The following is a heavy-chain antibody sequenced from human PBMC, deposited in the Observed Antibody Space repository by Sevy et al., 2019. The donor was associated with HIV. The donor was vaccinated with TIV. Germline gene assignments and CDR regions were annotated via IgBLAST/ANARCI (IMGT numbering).Heavy chain of an antibody. CDR2: IRSKDYGGAT. V-gene: IGHV3-49*03. D-gene: IGHD3-22*01. Sequence: GGSLRLSCTGSGFTFGDYAMSWFRQAPGMGLEWVGFIRSKDYGGATEYAASVKGRFTISRDDSKSIADLQMNSLKTEDTAVYYCTRGYYYDSSGYSDYWGQGTLVTASS. CDR3: TRGYYYDSSGYSDY. J-gene: IGHJ4*02. CDR1: GFTFGDYA.